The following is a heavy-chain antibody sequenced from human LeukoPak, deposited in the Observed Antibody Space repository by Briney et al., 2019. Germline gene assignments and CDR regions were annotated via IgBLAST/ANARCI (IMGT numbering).Heavy chain of an antibody. Sequence: GESLKISCKGSGYSFTSYWIGWVRQMPGKGLEWMGIIYPGDSDTRYSPSFQGQVTISADKSINTAYLQWSSLKASDTAMYYCARHHVGSGWSFPYYFDYWGQGTLVTVSS. CDR3: ARHHVGSGWSFPYYFDY. V-gene: IGHV5-51*01. D-gene: IGHD6-19*01. CDR2: IYPGDSDT. J-gene: IGHJ4*02. CDR1: GYSFTSYW.